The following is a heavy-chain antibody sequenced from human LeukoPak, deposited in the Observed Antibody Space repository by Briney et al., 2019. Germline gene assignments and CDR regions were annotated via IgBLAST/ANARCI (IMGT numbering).Heavy chain of an antibody. CDR2: IKQDGSEK. V-gene: IGHV3-7*03. D-gene: IGHD3-3*01. J-gene: IGHJ6*02. Sequence: AGGSLRLSCAASGFTFSSYWMSWVRQAPGKGLEWVANIKQDGSEKYYVDSVKGRFTISRDNAKNSLYLQMNSLRAEDTAVYYCARVMHYDFWSGYSAFGYYYYYGMDVWGQGTTVTVSS. CDR3: ARVMHYDFWSGYSAFGYYYYYGMDV. CDR1: GFTFSSYW.